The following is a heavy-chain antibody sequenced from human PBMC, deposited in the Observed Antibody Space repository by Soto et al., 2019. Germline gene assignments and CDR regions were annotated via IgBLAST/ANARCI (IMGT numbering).Heavy chain of an antibody. Sequence: SETLSLTCAVYGGSLSGYYWSWIRQPPGKGLEWIGEINHSGSTNYNPSLKSRVTISVDTSKNQFSLKLSSVTAADTAVYYCAQLLFLYGMDVWGQGTTVTVSS. J-gene: IGHJ6*02. D-gene: IGHD2-2*01. V-gene: IGHV4-34*01. CDR3: AQLLFLYGMDV. CDR2: INHSGST. CDR1: GGSLSGYY.